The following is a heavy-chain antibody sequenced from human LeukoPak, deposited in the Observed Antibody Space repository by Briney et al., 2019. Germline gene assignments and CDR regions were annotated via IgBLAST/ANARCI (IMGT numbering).Heavy chain of an antibody. D-gene: IGHD6-19*01. Sequence: PSETLSPTCAVYGGSFSGYYWSWIRQPPGKGLEWIGEINHSGSTNYNPSLKSRVTISVDTSKNQFSLKLSSVTAADTAVYYCARALNSSGWYDYWGQGTLVTVSS. CDR1: GGSFSGYY. J-gene: IGHJ4*02. CDR3: ARALNSSGWYDY. V-gene: IGHV4-34*01. CDR2: INHSGST.